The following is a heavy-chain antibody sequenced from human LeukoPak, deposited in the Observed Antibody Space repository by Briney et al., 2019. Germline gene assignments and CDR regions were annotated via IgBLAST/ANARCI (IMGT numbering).Heavy chain of an antibody. V-gene: IGHV5-51*01. CDR2: IYPDDSDT. D-gene: IGHD6-13*01. CDR3: ARRGYSLPDY. J-gene: IGHJ4*02. CDR1: GYRFTTDY. Sequence: GESLKISCKASGYRFTTDYIGWVRQMPGKGLEWMGIIYPDDSDTRYSPSFQGQVTISADKSISTAYLQWSSLKASDTAMYYCARRGYSLPDYWGPGTLVTVSS.